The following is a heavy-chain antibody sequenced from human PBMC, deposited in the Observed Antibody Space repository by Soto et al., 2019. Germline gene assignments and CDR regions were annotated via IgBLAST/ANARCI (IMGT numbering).Heavy chain of an antibody. CDR3: ARPYYDFWYYYGMDV. Sequence: ASVQVSCKASGYTFTSYGISWVRQAPGQGLEWMGWISAYNGNKNYSKKLQGRVNMTTDTSTSTGYMELGSLRSYDTAVYYCARPYYDFWYYYGMDVWGQGTTVTVSS. CDR1: GYTFTSYG. V-gene: IGHV1-18*01. J-gene: IGHJ6*02. D-gene: IGHD3-3*01. CDR2: ISAYNGNK.